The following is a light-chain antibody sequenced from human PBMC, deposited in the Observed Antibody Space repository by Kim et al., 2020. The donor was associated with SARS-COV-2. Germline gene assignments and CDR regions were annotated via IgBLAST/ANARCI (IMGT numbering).Light chain of an antibody. CDR1: KLGDKY. V-gene: IGLV3-1*01. CDR3: QAWDSRTVV. CDR2: QNT. J-gene: IGLJ2*01. Sequence: SYELTQPPSVSVSPGQTASITCSGDKLGDKYARWYQQKPGQSPVLVIYQNTKWPSGIPERFSGSNSGNTANLTISGTQAMDEADYYCQAWDSRTVVFGGGTQLTFL.